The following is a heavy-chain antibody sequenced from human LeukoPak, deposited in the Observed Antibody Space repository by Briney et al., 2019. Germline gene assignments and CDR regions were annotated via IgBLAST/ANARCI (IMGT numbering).Heavy chain of an antibody. Sequence: PGGSLRLSCAASEFSVSSNYMNWVRQAPGQGLEWVSVIYSSGYTYYADSVKGRFTISRDNAKNTLYLQMNSLRAEDTAVYYCAKDTVNYDILGRTTSYMDVWGKGTTVTVSS. J-gene: IGHJ6*03. V-gene: IGHV3-53*01. CDR1: EFSVSSNY. D-gene: IGHD3-9*01. CDR3: AKDTVNYDILGRTTSYMDV. CDR2: IYSSGYT.